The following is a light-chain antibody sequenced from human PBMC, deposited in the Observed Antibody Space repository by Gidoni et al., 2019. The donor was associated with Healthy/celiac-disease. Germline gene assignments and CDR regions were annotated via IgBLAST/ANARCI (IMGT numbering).Light chain of an antibody. Sequence: EIVLTQSPATLSLSPGERATLSCRASQSVSSYLAWYQQKPGQAPRRLIDYASNRATGIPARFSGSGSGTDFTLTISSLEPEDFAVYYCQQRSNWPPTCGQGTKVEIK. CDR1: QSVSSY. CDR2: YAS. CDR3: QQRSNWPPT. V-gene: IGKV3-11*01. J-gene: IGKJ1*01.